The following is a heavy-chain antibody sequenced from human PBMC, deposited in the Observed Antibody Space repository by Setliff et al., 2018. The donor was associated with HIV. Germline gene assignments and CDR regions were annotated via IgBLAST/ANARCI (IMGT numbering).Heavy chain of an antibody. CDR1: GYNFITFG. D-gene: IGHD6-19*01. CDR2: ISTYSGKT. V-gene: IGHV1-18*01. CDR3: ARGSAPNIVVAASLDI. Sequence: ASVKVSCKASGYNFITFGNNWVRQAPGQGLEWMGRISTYSGKTDYAEKFQGRHTMTMDTSTRTVFMELRSLTLDDTSVYYCARGSAPNIVVAASLDIWGQGTLVTVSS. J-gene: IGHJ4*01.